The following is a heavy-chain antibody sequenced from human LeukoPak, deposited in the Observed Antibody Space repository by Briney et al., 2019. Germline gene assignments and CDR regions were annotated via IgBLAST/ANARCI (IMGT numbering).Heavy chain of an antibody. J-gene: IGHJ6*03. V-gene: IGHV1-2*02. Sequence: ASVKVSCKASGYTFTGYYMHWVRQAPGQGLEWMGWINPNSGGTNYAQKFQGRVTMTRDTSISTAYMELSRLRSDDTAVYYCARDLLFGVALYYMDVWGKGTTVTVSS. CDR3: ARDLLFGVALYYMDV. CDR2: INPNSGGT. D-gene: IGHD3-3*01. CDR1: GYTFTGYY.